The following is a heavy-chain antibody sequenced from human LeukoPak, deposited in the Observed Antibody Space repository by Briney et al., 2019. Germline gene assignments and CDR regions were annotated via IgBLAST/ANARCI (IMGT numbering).Heavy chain of an antibody. V-gene: IGHV1-69*13. J-gene: IGHJ4*02. CDR3: ARLSVRGTVTMFDY. CDR2: IIPILGTP. D-gene: IGHD4-17*01. CDR1: GGTFSSYG. Sequence: ASVKVSCKASGGTFSSYGFNWVRQAPGQGLEWMGGIIPILGTPNYAQKFQGRVPITADESTRTAYMELSSLRSEDTAVYYCARLSVRGTVTMFDYWGQGTLVSVSS.